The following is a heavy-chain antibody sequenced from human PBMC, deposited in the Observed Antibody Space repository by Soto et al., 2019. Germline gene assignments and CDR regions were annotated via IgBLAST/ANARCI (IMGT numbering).Heavy chain of an antibody. CDR1: VYSFTKYW. J-gene: IGHJ5*02. CDR3: ARHGPRVAAAPFNWFDP. D-gene: IGHD2-15*01. V-gene: IGHV5-51*01. CDR2: IYPDESDT. Sequence: GQAVKRSGKRRVYSFTKYWIGSVRQMPGKGLEWMAIIYPDESDTRYSPSFQGQVTISADKSISTAYLQWSRLKASDTAMYYCARHGPRVAAAPFNWFDPWGQGTLVTVSS.